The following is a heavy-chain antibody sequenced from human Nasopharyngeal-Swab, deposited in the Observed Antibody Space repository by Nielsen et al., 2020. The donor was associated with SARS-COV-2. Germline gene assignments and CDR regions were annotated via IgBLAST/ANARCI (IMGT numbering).Heavy chain of an antibody. CDR3: ARLPYSSTSYYALDS. CDR2: IDPSDSYT. Sequence: VRQMPGKGLQWMGRIDPSDSYTKYSPSFEGHVTFAADKSIGTVYLQWSSLRASDTAMYYCARLPYSSTSYYALDSWGQGTLVTVSS. V-gene: IGHV5-10-1*01. D-gene: IGHD2-2*01. J-gene: IGHJ5*01.